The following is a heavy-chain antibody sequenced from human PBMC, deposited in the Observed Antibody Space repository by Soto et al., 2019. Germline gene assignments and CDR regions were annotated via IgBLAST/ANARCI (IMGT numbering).Heavy chain of an antibody. CDR2: INSDGSST. D-gene: IGHD5-18*01. CDR1: GFTFSSYW. V-gene: IGHV3-74*01. Sequence: AGGSLRLSCAASGFTFSSYWMHWVRQAPGKGLVWVSRINSDGSSTSYADSVKGRFTISRDNAKNTLYLQMNSLRAEDTAVYYCARGNTAMVDYYYYGMDVWGQGTTVTVSS. CDR3: ARGNTAMVDYYYYGMDV. J-gene: IGHJ6*02.